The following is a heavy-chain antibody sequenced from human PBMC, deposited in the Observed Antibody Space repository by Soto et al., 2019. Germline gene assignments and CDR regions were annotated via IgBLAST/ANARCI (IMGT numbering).Heavy chain of an antibody. D-gene: IGHD2-2*01. Sequence: GGSLRLSCAASGFTFSSYAMSWVHQAPGKGLEWVSAISGSGGSTYYADSVKGRFTISRDNSKNTLYLQMNSLRAEDTAVYYCAKDADIVVVPAAMPNAFDYWGQGTLVTVSS. CDR2: ISGSGGST. J-gene: IGHJ4*02. CDR3: AKDADIVVVPAAMPNAFDY. V-gene: IGHV3-23*01. CDR1: GFTFSSYA.